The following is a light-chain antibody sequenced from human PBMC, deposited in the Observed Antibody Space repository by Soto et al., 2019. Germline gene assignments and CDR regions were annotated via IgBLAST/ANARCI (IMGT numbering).Light chain of an antibody. J-gene: IGLJ1*01. Sequence: QSALTQPRSVSVSPVRSVTISCTGTSSDVGGYNYVSWYQQHPGKAPKLMIYDVSKRPSGVPDRFSGSKSGNTASLTISGLQAEDEADYYCCSYAGSYTYVFGTGTKVTVL. CDR2: DVS. CDR3: CSYAGSYTYV. CDR1: SSDVGGYNY. V-gene: IGLV2-11*01.